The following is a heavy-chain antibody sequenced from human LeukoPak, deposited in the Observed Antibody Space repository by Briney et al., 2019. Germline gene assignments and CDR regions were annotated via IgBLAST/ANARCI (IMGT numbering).Heavy chain of an antibody. CDR1: GGSFSGYY. CDR3: ARQKCTSSSCLTKNAFDI. Sequence: SETLSLTCAVYGGSFSGYYWSWIRQPPGKGLEWIGEINHSGSTNYNPSLKSRVTISVDTSKNQFSLKLSSVTAADTAVYCCARQKCTSSSCLTKNAFDIWGQGTMVTVSS. V-gene: IGHV4-34*01. J-gene: IGHJ3*02. D-gene: IGHD2-2*01. CDR2: INHSGST.